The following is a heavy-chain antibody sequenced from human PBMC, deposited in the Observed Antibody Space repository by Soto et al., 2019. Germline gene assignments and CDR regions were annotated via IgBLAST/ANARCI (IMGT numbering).Heavy chain of an antibody. CDR3: ARGRYYYDSSGYSNWFDP. V-gene: IGHV4-34*01. J-gene: IGHJ5*02. CDR1: GGSFSGYY. Sequence: SETLSLTCAVYGGSFSGYYWSWIRQPPGKGLEWIGEINHSGSANYNPSLKSRVTISVDTSKNQFSLKLSSVTAADTAVYYCARGRYYYDSSGYSNWFDPWGQGTLVTVYS. CDR2: INHSGSA. D-gene: IGHD3-22*01.